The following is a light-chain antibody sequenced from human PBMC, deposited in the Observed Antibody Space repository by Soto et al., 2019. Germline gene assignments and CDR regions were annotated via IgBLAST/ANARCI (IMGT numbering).Light chain of an antibody. Sequence: EIVLTQSPGTLSLSLGERATLSCRASQSVSSSYLAWYQQKPGQAPRLLIYGASSRATGIPDRFSGSGSGTDFNLTISRLEPEDFAVYYCQQYGSSEYTFGQGTKLEIK. V-gene: IGKV3-20*01. CDR1: QSVSSSY. J-gene: IGKJ2*01. CDR2: GAS. CDR3: QQYGSSEYT.